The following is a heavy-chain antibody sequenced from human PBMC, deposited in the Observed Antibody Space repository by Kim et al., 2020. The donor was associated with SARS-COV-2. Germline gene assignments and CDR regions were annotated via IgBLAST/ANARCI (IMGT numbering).Heavy chain of an antibody. D-gene: IGHD5-12*01. Sequence: YSQKFQGRVTITRDTSASPAYMELRSLSSEDTAVYYCARVRSGYYGGVDYWGQGTLVTVSS. J-gene: IGHJ4*02. CDR3: ARVRSGYYGGVDY. V-gene: IGHV1-3*01.